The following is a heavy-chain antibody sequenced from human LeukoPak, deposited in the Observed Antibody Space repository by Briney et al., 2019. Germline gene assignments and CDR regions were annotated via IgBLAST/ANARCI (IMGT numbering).Heavy chain of an antibody. CDR3: ANKVYCSRTSCYPAGY. Sequence: SLRLSCAASGFTFSNYGMLWVRQPPGTGLEWIGEIYHSGTTNYNPSLESRVTISLDMSNNQFSLDLTSVTAADTAVYYCANKVYCSRTSCYPAGYWGQGTLVTVSS. CDR1: GFTFSNYG. CDR2: IYHSGTT. D-gene: IGHD2-2*01. J-gene: IGHJ4*02. V-gene: IGHV4-4*02.